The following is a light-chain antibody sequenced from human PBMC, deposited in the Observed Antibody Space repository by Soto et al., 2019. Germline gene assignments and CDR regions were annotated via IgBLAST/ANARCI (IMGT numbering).Light chain of an antibody. CDR3: GTWDSTLNVGV. Sequence: QSVLTQPPSVSAASGQKVTISCSGSSSNIGNNYVSWYQQLPGTAPKLLIYDNNQRPSGIPDRFSGSKSVTSATLAITGLQTGDEADYYCGTWDSTLNVGVFGGGTKLTVL. CDR2: DNN. V-gene: IGLV1-51*01. CDR1: SSNIGNNY. J-gene: IGLJ2*01.